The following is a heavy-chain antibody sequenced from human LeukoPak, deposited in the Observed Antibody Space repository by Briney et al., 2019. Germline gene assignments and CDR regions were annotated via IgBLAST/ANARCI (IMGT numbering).Heavy chain of an antibody. J-gene: IGHJ4*02. D-gene: IGHD3-3*01. Sequence: ASVKVSCKASGYTFTSYGISWVRQAPGQGLEWMGWINPNSGGTNYAQKFQGRVTITRDTSISTAYMELSRLRSDDTAVYYCARDPTYYDFWSGYFDGYWGQGTLVTVSS. V-gene: IGHV1-2*02. CDR2: INPNSGGT. CDR1: GYTFTSYG. CDR3: ARDPTYYDFWSGYFDGY.